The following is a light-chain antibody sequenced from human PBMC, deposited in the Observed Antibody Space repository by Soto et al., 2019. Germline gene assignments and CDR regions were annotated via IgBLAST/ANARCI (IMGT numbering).Light chain of an antibody. CDR3: CSYAGIITWV. J-gene: IGLJ3*02. V-gene: IGLV2-23*02. CDR1: NNDIGGHNH. Sequence: QSVLTQPASVSGSPGQSITISCTGTNNDIGGHNHVSWYQQHPGNSPKLIIYEVTGRPSGVSNRFSASKSGTTASLTISGLQAEDEAEYYCCSYAGIITWVCGGGTKVTVL. CDR2: EVT.